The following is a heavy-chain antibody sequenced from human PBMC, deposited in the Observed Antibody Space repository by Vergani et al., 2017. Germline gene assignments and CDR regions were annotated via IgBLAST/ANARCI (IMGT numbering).Heavy chain of an antibody. Sequence: QVQLVESGRGVVQPGGSMRLSCSASGLTLSSYGVHWVRQAPGRGLESVTFTRPHEDGAFYSASVRGRFTVSRDNSKNTLYLEMNRLNVDATAIYYCGKTQGTVVGTGWFDPWGQGTPVTVSS. J-gene: IGHJ5*02. V-gene: IGHV3-30*02. CDR1: GLTLSSYG. CDR2: TRPHEDGA. D-gene: IGHD1-7*01. CDR3: GKTQGTVVGTGWFDP.